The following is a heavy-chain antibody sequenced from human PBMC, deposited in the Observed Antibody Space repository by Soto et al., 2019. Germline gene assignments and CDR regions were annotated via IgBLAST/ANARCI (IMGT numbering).Heavy chain of an antibody. CDR2: IIPIFSTP. CDR3: ARDKDRQQLGGNGYYGIDV. J-gene: IGHJ6*02. V-gene: IGHV1-69*12. D-gene: IGHD2-15*01. CDR1: GGTFGNSA. Sequence: QVQLVQSGAEVKKPGSSVTVSCKASGGTFGNSAISWVRQAPGQGLEWMGGIIPIFSTPDYAQKFQGRVTITADESTTTAYMEWTSLKSEDTAVYYCARDKDRQQLGGNGYYGIDVWGQGTTVTVSS.